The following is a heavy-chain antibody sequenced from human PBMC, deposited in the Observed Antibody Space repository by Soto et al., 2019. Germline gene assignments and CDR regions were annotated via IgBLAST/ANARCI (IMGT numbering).Heavy chain of an antibody. V-gene: IGHV4-38-2*01. CDR2: IYHSGST. D-gene: IGHD3-22*01. CDR1: GYSISSSYY. CDR3: ARVPHITVIVGVPTFWHYFYD. Sequence: SETLSLTCAVSGYSISSSYYWGWIRQPPGKGLEWIGSIYHSGSTYYNPSLKSRVTISVDTSKNQFSLKLSSVTAADTAVYYCARVPHITVIVGVPTFWHYFYDWGQGTLVTGSS. J-gene: IGHJ4*02.